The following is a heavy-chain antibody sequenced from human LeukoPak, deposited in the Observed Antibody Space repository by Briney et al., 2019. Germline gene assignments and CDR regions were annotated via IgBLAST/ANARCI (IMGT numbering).Heavy chain of an antibody. CDR2: INHSGST. V-gene: IGHV4-34*01. CDR3: ASEIAVAGKYYFDY. D-gene: IGHD6-19*01. J-gene: IGHJ4*02. Sequence: SETLSLTCAVYGGSFSGVYWSYIRQPPGKGLEWIGEINHSGSTNYNPSLKSRVTISVDTSKNQFSLNLSSVTAADTAVYYCASEIAVAGKYYFDYWGQGTLVTVSS. CDR1: GGSFSGVY.